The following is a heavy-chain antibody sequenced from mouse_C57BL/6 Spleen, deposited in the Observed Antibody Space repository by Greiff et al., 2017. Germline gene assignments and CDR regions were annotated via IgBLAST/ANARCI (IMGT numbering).Heavy chain of an antibody. CDR1: GFNIKDYY. CDR3: TTTVVSTDYAIDY. J-gene: IGHJ4*01. D-gene: IGHD1-1*01. V-gene: IGHV14-1*01. Sequence: EVQLQQSGAELVRPGASVKLSCTASGFNIKDYYMHWVKQRPEQGLEWIGRIDPEDGDTEYAPKFQGKATMTADPSSNTAFLQLSSLTSEDTAVYYCTTTVVSTDYAIDYWGQGTSVTVSS. CDR2: IDPEDGDT.